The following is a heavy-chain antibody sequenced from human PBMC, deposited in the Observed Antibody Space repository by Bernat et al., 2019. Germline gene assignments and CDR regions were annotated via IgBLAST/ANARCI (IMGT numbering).Heavy chain of an antibody. CDR3: ARTPMVGGGLEWFNYYYYYMDV. D-gene: IGHD3-3*01. V-gene: IGHV4-30-4*01. Sequence: QVQLQESGPGLVKPSQTLSLTCTVSGGSISSGDYYWSWIRQPPGKGLEWIGYIYYSGSTYYNPSLKSRVTISIDTSKNQFSLKLTSVTAADTAVYYCARTPMVGGGLEWFNYYYYYMDVWGKGTTVTVSS. CDR2: IYYSGST. J-gene: IGHJ6*03. CDR1: GGSISSGDYY.